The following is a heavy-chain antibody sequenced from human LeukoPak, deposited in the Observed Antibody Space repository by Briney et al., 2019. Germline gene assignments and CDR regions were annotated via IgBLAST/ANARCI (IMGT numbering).Heavy chain of an antibody. V-gene: IGHV3-21*01. Sequence: GGSLRLSCAASGFTFSSYSMNWVRQAPGKGLEWVSSISSSSSYIYYADSVKGRFTISRDNAKNSLYLQMNSLRAEDTAVYYCARALSAYCTNGVCYKNWFDPWGQGTLVTVSS. CDR3: ARALSAYCTNGVCYKNWFDP. D-gene: IGHD2-8*01. CDR2: ISSSSSYI. CDR1: GFTFSSYS. J-gene: IGHJ5*02.